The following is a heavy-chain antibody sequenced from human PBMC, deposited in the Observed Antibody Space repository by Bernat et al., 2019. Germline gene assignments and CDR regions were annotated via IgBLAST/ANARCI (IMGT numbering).Heavy chain of an antibody. V-gene: IGHV4-38-2*01. CDR1: GFSITSGYS. Sequence: QVQLQESGPGLVKPSETLSLSCVVSGFSITSGYSWGWVRQPPGKGLEWIASFYLSESTYYNAALKSRVTISVDKSKNLFSLKMDSVIAADTAIYYCARMKPLGRTVDYFQYWGQGTLVTVSS. D-gene: IGHD4-11*01. CDR3: ARMKPLGRTVDYFQY. J-gene: IGHJ4*02. CDR2: FYLSEST.